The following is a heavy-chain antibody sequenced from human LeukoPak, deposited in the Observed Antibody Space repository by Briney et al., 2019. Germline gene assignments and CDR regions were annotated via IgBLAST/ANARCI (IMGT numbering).Heavy chain of an antibody. J-gene: IGHJ4*02. CDR1: GGTFSSYA. Sequence: GASVKVSCKASGGTFSSYAISWVRQAPGQGLEWMGGIIPIFGTANYAQKFQGRVTITADESTSTAYMELSSLRSEDTAVYYCALPSPYCGGDCYSDWGQGTLVTVSS. CDR3: ALPSPYCGGDCYSD. CDR2: IIPIFGTA. D-gene: IGHD2-21*02. V-gene: IGHV1-69*13.